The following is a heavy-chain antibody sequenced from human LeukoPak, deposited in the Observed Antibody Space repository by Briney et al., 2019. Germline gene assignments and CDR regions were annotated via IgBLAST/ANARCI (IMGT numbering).Heavy chain of an antibody. D-gene: IGHD3-22*01. Sequence: GGSLRLSCAASRFTFSNYAMSWVRQAPGKGLEWVSTISGSGGSTYYADSVKGRFTISGDNSKNTLHLQMNSLRAEDTAVYYCAKSAYYDSSGFYREYYFDYWGQGTLVTVSS. CDR2: ISGSGGST. CDR1: RFTFSNYA. J-gene: IGHJ4*02. V-gene: IGHV3-23*01. CDR3: AKSAYYDSSGFYREYYFDY.